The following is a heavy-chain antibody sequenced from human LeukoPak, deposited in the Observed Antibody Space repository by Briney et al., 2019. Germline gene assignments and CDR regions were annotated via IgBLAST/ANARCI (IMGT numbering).Heavy chain of an antibody. V-gene: IGHV4-4*07. CDR3: ARRRVVVVASTVPSLKRYWYFDL. J-gene: IGHJ2*01. CDR1: GGSISSYY. Sequence: PSETLSLTCTVSGGSISSYYWSWIRQPAGKGLEWIGRIDTSGTTKYNPSLKSRVTMSLDTSKNQFSLKLRSVTAADTAVYYCARRRVVVVASTVPSLKRYWYFDLWGRGTLVTVSS. CDR2: IDTSGTT. D-gene: IGHD2-15*01.